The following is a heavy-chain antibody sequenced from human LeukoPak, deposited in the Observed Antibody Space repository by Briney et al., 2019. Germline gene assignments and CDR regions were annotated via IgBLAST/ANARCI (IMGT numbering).Heavy chain of an antibody. J-gene: IGHJ3*02. Sequence: ASVKVSCKASGYTFTGYYMHWVRQAPGQGLEWMGWINPNSGGTNYAQKFQGRVTMTRDTSTSTAYMEVRSLRSDDTAVYYCARDGYSSDWYPLDAFEIWGQGTMVTVSS. V-gene: IGHV1-2*02. CDR3: ARDGYSSDWYPLDAFEI. CDR2: INPNSGGT. CDR1: GYTFTGYY. D-gene: IGHD6-19*01.